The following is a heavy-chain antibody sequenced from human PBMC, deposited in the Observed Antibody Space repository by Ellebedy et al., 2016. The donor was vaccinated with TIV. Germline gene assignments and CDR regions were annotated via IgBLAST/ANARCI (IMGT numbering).Heavy chain of an antibody. Sequence: GESLKISCKGSGYSFSNYGTSWVRQMPGKGLEWMGRIDPSASYTKYSPSFQGHVTISADKSISTAYLQWGSLKASDTAMYYCVRTLNYHFHYAMDVWGQGTTVTVSS. J-gene: IGHJ6*02. CDR3: VRTLNYHFHYAMDV. CDR1: GYSFSNYG. CDR2: IDPSASYT. V-gene: IGHV5-10-1*01.